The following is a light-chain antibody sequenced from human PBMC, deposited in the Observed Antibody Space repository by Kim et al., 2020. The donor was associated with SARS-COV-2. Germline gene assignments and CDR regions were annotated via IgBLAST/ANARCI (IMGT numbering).Light chain of an antibody. CDR1: SSDIGAYTY. Sequence: SITISCTGTSSDIGAYTYVSWYQLLPGKAPKLMIYDVTNRPSGVSNRFSGSKSATTASLIISGLQAEDEADYYCSSYTTSTTLGYAFGTGTKVTVL. V-gene: IGLV2-14*03. CDR3: SSYTTSTTLGYA. J-gene: IGLJ1*01. CDR2: DVT.